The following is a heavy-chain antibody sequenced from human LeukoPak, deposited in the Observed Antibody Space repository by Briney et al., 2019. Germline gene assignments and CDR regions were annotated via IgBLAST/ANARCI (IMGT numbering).Heavy chain of an antibody. J-gene: IGHJ4*02. V-gene: IGHV4-38-2*02. Sequence: SETLSLTCTVSGCSISSGYYWGWIRPPPGKGLEWIGIIHHSGSTYYNPSLKSRVTISVDTSKNQFSLKLSSVTAADTAVYYCAREVAYWGQGTLVTVSS. CDR1: GCSISSGYY. CDR2: IHHSGST. CDR3: AREVAY.